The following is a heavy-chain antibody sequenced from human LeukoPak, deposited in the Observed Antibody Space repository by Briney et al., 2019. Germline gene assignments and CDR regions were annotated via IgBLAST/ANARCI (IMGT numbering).Heavy chain of an antibody. J-gene: IGHJ4*02. CDR2: IYYSGST. CDR3: ARDRPLWFGELLSDPAFDY. V-gene: IGHV4-59*12. CDR1: GGSISSYY. Sequence: SETLSLTCTVSGGSISSYYWSWIRQPPGKGLEWIGYIYYSGSTNYNPSLKSRVTISVDTSKNQFSLKLSSVTAADTAVYYCARDRPLWFGELLSDPAFDYWGQGTLVTVSS. D-gene: IGHD3-10*01.